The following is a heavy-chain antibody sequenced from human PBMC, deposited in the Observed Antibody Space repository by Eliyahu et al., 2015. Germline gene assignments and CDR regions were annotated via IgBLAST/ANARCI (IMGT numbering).Heavy chain of an antibody. V-gene: IGHV4-59*08. D-gene: IGHD3-16*01. CDR2: IYYSGST. CDR1: GGSISSYY. CDR3: ARRVMITFGGVRSYYFDY. Sequence: QVQLQESGPGLVKPSETLSLTCTVSGGSISSYYWSWIRQPPGKGLEWIGYIYYSGSTNYNPSLKSRVTISVDTSKNQFSLKLSSVTAADTAVYYCARRVMITFGGVRSYYFDYWGQGTLVTVSS. J-gene: IGHJ4*02.